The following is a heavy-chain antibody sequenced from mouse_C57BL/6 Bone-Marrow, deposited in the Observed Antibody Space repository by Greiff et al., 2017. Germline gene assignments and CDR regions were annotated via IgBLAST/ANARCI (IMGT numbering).Heavy chain of an antibody. Sequence: VQLQQSGPELVKPGASVKISCKASGYTFTDYYMNWVKQSHGKSLEWIGDINPNNGGTSYNQKFKGKATLTVDKSSRTAYMELRSLTSEYSAVYYCARGTTVVAPDYWGQGTTLTVSS. CDR1: GYTFTDYY. D-gene: IGHD1-1*01. CDR2: INPNNGGT. CDR3: ARGTTVVAPDY. V-gene: IGHV1-26*01. J-gene: IGHJ2*01.